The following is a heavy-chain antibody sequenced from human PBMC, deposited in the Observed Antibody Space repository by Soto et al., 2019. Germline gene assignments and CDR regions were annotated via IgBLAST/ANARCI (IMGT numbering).Heavy chain of an antibody. CDR3: AKDPNSSGWYGHYYYYYMDV. V-gene: IGHV3-30*18. CDR2: ISYDGSNK. J-gene: IGHJ6*03. CDR1: GFTFSNYG. Sequence: QVQLVESGGGVVQPGRSQRLSCAASGFTFSNYGMHWVRQAPGKGLEWVAVISYDGSNKYYADSVKGRFTISRDNSKNTLYLQMNSLRAEDTAVYYCAKDPNSSGWYGHYYYYYMDVWGKGTTVTVSS. D-gene: IGHD6-19*01.